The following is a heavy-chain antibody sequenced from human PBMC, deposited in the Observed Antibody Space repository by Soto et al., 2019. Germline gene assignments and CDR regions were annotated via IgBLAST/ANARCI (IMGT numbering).Heavy chain of an antibody. D-gene: IGHD6-19*01. Sequence: EVQLLESRGGLVQPGGSLRLSCAASGFTFSNYAIAWVRQAPGKGLEWVSGISGSGGTTYYADSVKGRFTISRDNSKDTLHLQMNSLRAEDTAVYYCAKTPRQWLVYFDYWGQGALVTVSS. CDR2: ISGSGGTT. V-gene: IGHV3-23*01. CDR1: GFTFSNYA. CDR3: AKTPRQWLVYFDY. J-gene: IGHJ4*02.